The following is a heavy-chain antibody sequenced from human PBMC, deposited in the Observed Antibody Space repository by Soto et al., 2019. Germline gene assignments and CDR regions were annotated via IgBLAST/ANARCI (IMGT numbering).Heavy chain of an antibody. J-gene: IGHJ6*02. CDR1: GGTLSSNA. V-gene: IGHV1-69*01. CDR3: ASPYSSSWYQDYYYGMDV. D-gene: IGHD6-13*01. CDR2: IIPIFGTA. Sequence: SAKVCCKDSGGTLSSNAIRWVRQEPRQGLEWMGGIIPIFGTANYAQKFQGRVTITADESPSTAYMELSSLRSEDTAVYYCASPYSSSWYQDYYYGMDVWGQGTTVTSP.